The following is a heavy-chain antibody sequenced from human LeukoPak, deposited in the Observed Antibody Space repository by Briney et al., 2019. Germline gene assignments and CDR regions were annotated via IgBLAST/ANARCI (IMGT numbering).Heavy chain of an antibody. Sequence: ASVQVSCKASVYTFTDYYIHWVRQSPGRGLESLGCINPNSVTTNYAQKFRGRVTMTRDTSISTAYMELAELTSDDTAVYYCARGHDSGYSNSLDPWGQGPLVSVSS. CDR2: INPNSVTT. V-gene: IGHV1-2*02. J-gene: IGHJ5*02. D-gene: IGHD3-22*01. CDR1: VYTFTDYY. CDR3: ARGHDSGYSNSLDP.